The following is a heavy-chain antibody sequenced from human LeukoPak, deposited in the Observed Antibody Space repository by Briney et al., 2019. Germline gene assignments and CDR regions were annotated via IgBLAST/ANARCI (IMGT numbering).Heavy chain of an antibody. D-gene: IGHD3-3*01. V-gene: IGHV4-34*01. CDR1: GGSFSGYY. CDR2: INHSGST. Sequence: SETLSLTCAVYGGSFSGYYWSWIRQPPGKGLEWIGEINHSGSTNYNPSLKSRVTISVDTSKNQFSLKLSSVTAADTAVYYCARLRVSLYYDFWSGYYTRGKYFDYWGQGTLVTVSS. CDR3: ARLRVSLYYDFWSGYYTRGKYFDY. J-gene: IGHJ4*02.